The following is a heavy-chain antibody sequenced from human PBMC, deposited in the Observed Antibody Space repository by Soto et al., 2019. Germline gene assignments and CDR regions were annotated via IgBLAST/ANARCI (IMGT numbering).Heavy chain of an antibody. CDR2: MNPNSGNT. CDR1: GYTFTSYD. Sequence: QVQLVQYGAEVKKPGASVKVSCKASGYTFTSYDINWVRQATGQGLEWMGWMNPNSGNTGYAQKFQGRVTMTRNTSISTAYMERSSLRYEDTAVYYCARGEPIYDFWSGYSYGMDVWGQGTTVTVSS. CDR3: ARGEPIYDFWSGYSYGMDV. V-gene: IGHV1-8*01. J-gene: IGHJ6*02. D-gene: IGHD3-3*01.